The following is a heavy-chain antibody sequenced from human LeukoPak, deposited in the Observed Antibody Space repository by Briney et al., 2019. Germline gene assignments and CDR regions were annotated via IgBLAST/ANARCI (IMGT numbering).Heavy chain of an antibody. CDR2: INWNGGST. D-gene: IGHD1-26*01. V-gene: IGHV3-20*04. J-gene: IGHJ4*02. CDR3: ARAISGSYPDY. CDR1: GFTFSSYW. Sequence: GGSLRLSCAASGFTFSSYWMHWVRQAPGKGLEWVSGINWNGGSTGYADSVKGRFTISRDNAKNSLYLQMNSLRAEDTALYYCARAISGSYPDYWGQGTLVTVSS.